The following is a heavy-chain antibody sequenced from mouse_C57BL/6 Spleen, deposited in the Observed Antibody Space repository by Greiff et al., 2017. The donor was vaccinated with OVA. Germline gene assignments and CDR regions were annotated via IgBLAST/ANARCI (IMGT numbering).Heavy chain of an antibody. CDR3: ARSGYYGSPRYFDV. Sequence: VQLKESGPELVKPGASVKISCKASGYSFTDYNMNWVKQSNGKSLEWIGVINPNYGTTSYNQKFKGKATLTVDQSSSTAYMQLNSLTSEDSAVYYCARSGYYGSPRYFDVWGTGTTVTVSS. CDR2: INPNYGTT. V-gene: IGHV1-39*01. J-gene: IGHJ1*03. D-gene: IGHD1-1*01. CDR1: GYSFTDYN.